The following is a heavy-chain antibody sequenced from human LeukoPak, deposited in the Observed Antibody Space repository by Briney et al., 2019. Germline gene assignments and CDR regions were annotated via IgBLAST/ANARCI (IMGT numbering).Heavy chain of an antibody. D-gene: IGHD3-22*01. V-gene: IGHV1-69*05. CDR1: GGTFSSYA. CDR3: ARGPYYDSSGYYFHHFQH. J-gene: IGHJ1*01. CDR2: IIPIFGTA. Sequence: GASVKVSCTASGGTFSSYAISWVRQAPGQGLEWMGRIIPIFGTADYAQKFQGRVTITTDESTSTAYMELSSLRSEDTAVYYCARGPYYDSSGYYFHHFQHWGPGTLVTVPS.